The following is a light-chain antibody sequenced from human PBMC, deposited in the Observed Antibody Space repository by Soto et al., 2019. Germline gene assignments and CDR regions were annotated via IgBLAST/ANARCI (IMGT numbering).Light chain of an antibody. V-gene: IGKV3-11*01. CDR2: DAS. CDR1: QSVSSY. Sequence: EIVLTQSPATLSLSPGERATLSCGASQSVSSYLAWYQQKPGQAPRLLIYDASNRATGIPARFSGSRSGTDFTLTISSLEPEDFAVYYCQQRSNWLITFGQGTRLEIK. J-gene: IGKJ5*01. CDR3: QQRSNWLIT.